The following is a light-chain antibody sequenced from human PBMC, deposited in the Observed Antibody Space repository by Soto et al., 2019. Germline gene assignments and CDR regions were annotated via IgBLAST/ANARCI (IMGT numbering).Light chain of an antibody. V-gene: IGLV2-14*01. CDR2: DVS. J-gene: IGLJ1*01. Sequence: QSALTKPASLYGSPGQSITISCTGTSSDVGGYNYVSWYQQHPGKAPKLMIYDVSNRPSGVSNRFSGSKSGNTASLTISGLQAEDEADYYCSSYTSSSTSYVFGTGTKVTVL. CDR1: SSDVGGYNY. CDR3: SSYTSSSTSYV.